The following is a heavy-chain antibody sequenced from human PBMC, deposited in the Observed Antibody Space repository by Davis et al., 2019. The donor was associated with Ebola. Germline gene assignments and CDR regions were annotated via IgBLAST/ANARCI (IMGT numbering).Heavy chain of an antibody. V-gene: IGHV1-46*01. Sequence: ASVKVSCKASGYTFTSYYMHWVRQAPGQGLEWMGIINPSGGSTSYAQKFQGRVTMTRDTSTSTVYMELSSLRSEDTAVCYCAREGAYDYGDYALGMDVWGQGTTVTVSS. J-gene: IGHJ6*02. CDR3: AREGAYDYGDYALGMDV. CDR1: GYTFTSYY. D-gene: IGHD4-17*01. CDR2: INPSGGST.